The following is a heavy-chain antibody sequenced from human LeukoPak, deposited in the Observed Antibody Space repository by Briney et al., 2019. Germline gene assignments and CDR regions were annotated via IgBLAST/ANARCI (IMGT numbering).Heavy chain of an antibody. CDR1: GGSISSGDYY. J-gene: IGHJ4*02. CDR3: AREGKNCSSTSCYGERYFDY. V-gene: IGHV4-30-4*01. CDR2: IYCSGST. Sequence: SETLSLTCTVSGGSISSGDYYWSWIRQPPGTGLEWIGYIYCSGSTYYNPSLKSRVTISVDTSKNQFSLKLSSVTAADTAVYYCAREGKNCSSTSCYGERYFDYWGQGTLVTVSS. D-gene: IGHD2-2*01.